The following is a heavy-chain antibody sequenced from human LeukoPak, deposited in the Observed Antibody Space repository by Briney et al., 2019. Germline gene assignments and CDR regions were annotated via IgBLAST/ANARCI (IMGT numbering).Heavy chain of an antibody. J-gene: IGHJ3*02. D-gene: IGHD3-9*01. Sequence: PGGSLRLSCAASGFTFSNAWMSWVRQAPGKGLEWVGRIKSKTDGGTTDYAAPVKGRFTISRDDSKNTLYLQMNSLKTEDTAVYYCTTDPLYYDILTGTDAFDIWGQGTMVTVSS. CDR1: GFTFSNAW. CDR3: TTDPLYYDILTGTDAFDI. CDR2: IKSKTDGGTT. V-gene: IGHV3-15*01.